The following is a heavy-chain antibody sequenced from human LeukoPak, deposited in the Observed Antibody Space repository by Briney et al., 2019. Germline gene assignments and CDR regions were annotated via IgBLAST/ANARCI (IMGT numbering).Heavy chain of an antibody. Sequence: SVRKEGRCWGRQDQWKRLEWVSAISGSGGSTYYADSVKGRFTISRDNSKNTLYLQMNSLRAEDTAVYYCAKDLGQLVLWWYFDYWGQGTLVTVSS. CDR1: SVRKEG. CDR3: AKDLGQLVLWWYFDY. V-gene: IGHV3-23*01. CDR2: ISGSGGST. D-gene: IGHD6-13*01. J-gene: IGHJ4*02.